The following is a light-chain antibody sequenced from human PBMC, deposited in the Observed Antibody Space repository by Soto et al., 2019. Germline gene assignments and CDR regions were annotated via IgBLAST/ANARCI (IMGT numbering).Light chain of an antibody. Sequence: DIPMTQSPSTLSASVGDRVTITCRASQSISSWLAWYQQKPGTAPKLLIYKASTLQSGVPSRFSGSGSGTEFTLAISSLQPDESATYYCQQYRDNWTFGQGTKVEIK. CDR3: QQYRDNWT. CDR1: QSISSW. J-gene: IGKJ1*01. V-gene: IGKV1-5*03. CDR2: KAS.